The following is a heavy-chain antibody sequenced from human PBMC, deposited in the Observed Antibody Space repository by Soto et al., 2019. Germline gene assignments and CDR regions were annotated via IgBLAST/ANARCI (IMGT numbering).Heavy chain of an antibody. J-gene: IGHJ3*02. V-gene: IGHV1-69*12. CDR3: AREGVITFGGVIVSYAFDI. D-gene: IGHD3-16*02. CDR2: IIPIFGTA. Sequence: QVQLVQSGAEVKKPGSSVKVSCKASGGTFSSYAISWVRQAPGQGLEWMGGIIPIFGTANYAQKFQGRVTITADESTSTAYMELSRLRSEDTAVYYCAREGVITFGGVIVSYAFDIWGQGTMVTVSS. CDR1: GGTFSSYA.